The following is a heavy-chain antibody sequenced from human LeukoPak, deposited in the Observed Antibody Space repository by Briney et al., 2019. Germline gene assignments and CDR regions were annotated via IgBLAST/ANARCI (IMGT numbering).Heavy chain of an antibody. Sequence: GGSLRLSCAASGFTFSSYEMNWVRQAPGKGLEWASYISSSGSTIYYADSVKGRFTISRDNSKNTLYLQMNSLRAEDTAVYYCAKFPNRVAAAGPFDYWGQGTLVTVSS. CDR1: GFTFSSYE. V-gene: IGHV3-48*03. CDR3: AKFPNRVAAAGPFDY. J-gene: IGHJ4*02. D-gene: IGHD6-13*01. CDR2: ISSSGSTI.